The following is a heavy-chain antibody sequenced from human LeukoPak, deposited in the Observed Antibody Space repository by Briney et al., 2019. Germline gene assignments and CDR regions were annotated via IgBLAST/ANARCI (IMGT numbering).Heavy chain of an antibody. CDR2: IYSDNT. Sequence: PGGSLRLSCTVSGFTVSSNSMSWVRQAPGKGLEWVSFIYSDNTHYSDSVKGRFTISRDNSKNTLYLQMNSLRAEDTAVYYCARDTWAYYMDVWGKGTTVTISS. CDR1: GFTVSSNS. J-gene: IGHJ6*03. V-gene: IGHV3-53*01. D-gene: IGHD2/OR15-2a*01. CDR3: ARDTWAYYMDV.